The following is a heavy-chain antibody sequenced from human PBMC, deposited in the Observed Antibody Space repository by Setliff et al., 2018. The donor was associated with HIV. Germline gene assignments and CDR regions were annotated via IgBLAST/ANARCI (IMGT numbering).Heavy chain of an antibody. D-gene: IGHD1-7*01. Sequence: AASVKVSCKASGFTFTNSAVQWVRQARGQRLEWIGRIVVGSGNTNYAQKFQERVTITRDMSTSRAYMELSGLRTEDTAVYYCAADPQTGTTSYDAFDIWGQGTVVTVSS. J-gene: IGHJ3*02. CDR3: AADPQTGTTSYDAFDI. CDR2: IVVGSGNT. V-gene: IGHV1-58*01. CDR1: GFTFTNSA.